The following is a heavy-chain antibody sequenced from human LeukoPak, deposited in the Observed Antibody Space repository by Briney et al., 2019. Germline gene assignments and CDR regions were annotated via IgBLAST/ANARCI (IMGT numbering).Heavy chain of an antibody. J-gene: IGHJ4*02. CDR2: INHSGST. CDR3: ARPGSSSWRGGFDY. CDR1: GGSFSGYY. D-gene: IGHD6-13*01. Sequence: SETLSLTCAVYGGSFSGYYWSWIRQPPGKGREGSGEINHSGSTNYNPSLKSRVTISVDASKNQFSLKLSSVTAADTAVYYCARPGSSSWRGGFDYWGQGTLVTVSS. V-gene: IGHV4-34*01.